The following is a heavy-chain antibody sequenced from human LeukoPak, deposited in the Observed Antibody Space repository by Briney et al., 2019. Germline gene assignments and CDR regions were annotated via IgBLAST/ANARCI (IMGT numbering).Heavy chain of an antibody. CDR2: INPNSGGT. Sequence: ASVKVSCKASGYTFTGYYMHWVRQAPGQGLEWMGWINPNSGGTNYAQKFQGRVTMTRDTSISTAYMELSRLRSDDTAVYYCARSVDTSMAGDYWGQGTLLTVSS. V-gene: IGHV1-2*02. D-gene: IGHD5-18*01. CDR1: GYTFTGYY. J-gene: IGHJ4*02. CDR3: ARSVDTSMAGDY.